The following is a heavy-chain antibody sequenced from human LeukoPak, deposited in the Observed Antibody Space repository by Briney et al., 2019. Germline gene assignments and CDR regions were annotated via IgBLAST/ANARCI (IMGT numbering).Heavy chain of an antibody. CDR3: ARDRSRVCSSTSCYSRRGWFDP. CDR2: INHSGST. Sequence: SETLSLTCAVYGGSFSGYYWSWIRQPPGKGLEWIGEINHSGSTNYNPSLKSRVTISVDTSKNQFSRKLSSVTAADTAVYYCARDRSRVCSSTSCYSRRGWFDPWGQGTLVTVSS. CDR1: GGSFSGYY. V-gene: IGHV4-34*01. D-gene: IGHD2-2*01. J-gene: IGHJ5*02.